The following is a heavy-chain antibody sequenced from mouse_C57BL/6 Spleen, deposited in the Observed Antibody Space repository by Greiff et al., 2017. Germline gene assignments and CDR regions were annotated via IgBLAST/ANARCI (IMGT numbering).Heavy chain of an antibody. D-gene: IGHD1-1*01. V-gene: IGHV1-55*01. CDR1: GYTFTSYW. Sequence: VQLQQPGAELVKPGASVKMSCKASGYTFTSYWITWVKQRPGQGLEWIGDIYPGSGSTNYNEKFKSKATLTVDTSSSTAYMQLSSLTSEDAAVYYCARLKITTGGFDDWGQGTTLTVSS. J-gene: IGHJ2*01. CDR2: IYPGSGST. CDR3: ARLKITTGGFDD.